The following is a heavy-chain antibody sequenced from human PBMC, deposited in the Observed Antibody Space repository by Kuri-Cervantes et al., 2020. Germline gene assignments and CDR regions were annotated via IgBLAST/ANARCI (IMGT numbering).Heavy chain of an antibody. Sequence: ESLKISCPVSGASIDDDIYYWGWVRQPPGKGLEWVGCVSSSGSTYYNPSLRSRVTISIDTSRKQFSLKLTSVTATDAAMYFCARHKVTFIVVATINWFDPWSQGTLVTVSS. CDR1: GASIDDDIYY. V-gene: IGHV4-39*01. CDR3: ARHKVTFIVVATINWFDP. D-gene: IGHD3-22*01. J-gene: IGHJ5*02. CDR2: VSSSGST.